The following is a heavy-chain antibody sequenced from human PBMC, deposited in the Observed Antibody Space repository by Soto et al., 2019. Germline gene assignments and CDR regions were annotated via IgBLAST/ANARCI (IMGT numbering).Heavy chain of an antibody. V-gene: IGHV3-30*18. J-gene: IGHJ4*02. CDR2: ISYDGSNK. CDR1: GFTFSSYG. D-gene: IGHD3-10*01. CDR3: AKTGADYYGPGPWVYFDC. Sequence: GGSLRLSCAASGFTFSSYGMHWVRQAPGKGLEWVAVISYDGSNKYYADSVKGRFTISRDNSKNTLYLQMNSLRAEDTAVYYCAKTGADYYGPGPWVYFDCRGQGTLVTVSP.